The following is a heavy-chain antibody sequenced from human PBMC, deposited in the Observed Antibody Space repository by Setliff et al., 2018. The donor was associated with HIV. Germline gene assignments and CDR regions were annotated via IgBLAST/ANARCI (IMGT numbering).Heavy chain of an antibody. CDR1: GFTFGDYD. J-gene: IGHJ4*02. V-gene: IGHV3-15*01. D-gene: IGHD1-1*01. Sequence: PGGSLRLSCTASGFTFGDYDMSWVRQAPGKGLEWIGRIKSEADGGTEESAAFLNGRFTISRDDSKNTLFLQMNSLKAEDTALYYCSTAGHGSLDFDYWGQGTRVTVS. CDR3: STAGHGSLDFDY. CDR2: IKSEADGGTE.